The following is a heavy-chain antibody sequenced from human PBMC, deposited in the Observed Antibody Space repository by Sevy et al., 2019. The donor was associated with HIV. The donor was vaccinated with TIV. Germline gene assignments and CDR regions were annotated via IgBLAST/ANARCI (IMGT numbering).Heavy chain of an antibody. CDR3: ARVDTDYGGSDY. Sequence: ASVKVSCKASGYTFTSYYMHWVRQAPGQGLEWMGIINPSGGSTSYAQKFQDRVTMTSDTSTSTVYMELSSLRSEDTAVYYCARVDTDYGGSDYWGQRTLVTVSS. V-gene: IGHV1-46*01. CDR2: INPSGGST. D-gene: IGHD4-17*01. CDR1: GYTFTSYY. J-gene: IGHJ4*02.